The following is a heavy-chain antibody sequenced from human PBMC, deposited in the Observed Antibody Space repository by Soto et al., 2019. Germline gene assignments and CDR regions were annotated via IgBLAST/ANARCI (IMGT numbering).Heavy chain of an antibody. CDR1: GYTFTSYA. Sequence: AAAVKVSCKASGYTFTSYAMHWVRQAPGQRLEWMGWINAGNGNTKYSQKFQGRVTITRDTSASTAYMELSSLRSEDTAVYYCARDPDITIFGVVNWFDPWGQGTLVTVSS. D-gene: IGHD3-3*01. V-gene: IGHV1-3*01. J-gene: IGHJ5*02. CDR2: INAGNGNT. CDR3: ARDPDITIFGVVNWFDP.